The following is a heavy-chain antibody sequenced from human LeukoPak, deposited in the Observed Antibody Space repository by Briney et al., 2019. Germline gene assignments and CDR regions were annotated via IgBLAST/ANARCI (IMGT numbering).Heavy chain of an antibody. D-gene: IGHD2-15*01. V-gene: IGHV4-39*01. CDR3: AVLDIVVVVGPDYYGMDV. CDR1: GGSISSSSYY. CDR2: IYYSGST. Sequence: PSETLSLTCTVSGGSISSSSYYWGWIRRPPGKGLEWIGSIYYSGSTYYNPSLKSRVTISVDTSKNQFSLKLSSVTAADTAVYYCAVLDIVVVVGPDYYGMDVWGQGTTVTVSS. J-gene: IGHJ6*02.